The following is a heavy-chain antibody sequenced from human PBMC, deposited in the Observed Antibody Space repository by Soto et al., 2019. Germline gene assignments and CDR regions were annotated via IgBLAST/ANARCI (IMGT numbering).Heavy chain of an antibody. Sequence: EVQLLDSGGGLVQPGGSLRLSCAASGFTFSGYALTWVRQAPGKGLEWVPAISGGGDATFYADSVKGRFTISRDNSKNTLYLQMNTLRAEDTAVYYCARKVSGSTGRPDLWYFDLWGRGTLVTVSS. J-gene: IGHJ2*01. V-gene: IGHV3-23*01. CDR3: ARKVSGSTGRPDLWYFDL. CDR2: ISGGGDAT. D-gene: IGHD3-10*01. CDR1: GFTFSGYA.